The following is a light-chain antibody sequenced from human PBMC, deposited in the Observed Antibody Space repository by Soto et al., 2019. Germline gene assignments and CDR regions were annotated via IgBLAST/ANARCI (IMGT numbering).Light chain of an antibody. CDR2: GAS. J-gene: IGKJ2*01. CDR1: QTVTSNY. V-gene: IGKV3-20*01. Sequence: EVVLTQSPGTLSLSPGARATLSCMASQTVTSNYLAWYQQKPGQAPMLLIYGASSRATDIPHRFSGSGSGTDFTLTISRLEAEDFALYYCQQYLSLPVTFGQGTKLEIK. CDR3: QQYLSLPVT.